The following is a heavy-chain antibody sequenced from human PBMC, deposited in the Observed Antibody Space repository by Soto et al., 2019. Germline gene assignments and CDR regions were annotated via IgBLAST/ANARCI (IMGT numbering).Heavy chain of an antibody. CDR3: ARDLIGYCSGGSCFGPFDY. CDR2: IIPIFGTA. V-gene: IGHV1-69*13. CDR1: GGTFSSYA. D-gene: IGHD2-15*01. J-gene: IGHJ4*02. Sequence: SVKVSCKASGGTFSSYAISWVRQAPGQGLEWMGGIIPIFGTANYAQKFQGRVTITADESTSTAYMELSSLRSEDTAVYYCARDLIGYCSGGSCFGPFDYWGQGTLVTVSS.